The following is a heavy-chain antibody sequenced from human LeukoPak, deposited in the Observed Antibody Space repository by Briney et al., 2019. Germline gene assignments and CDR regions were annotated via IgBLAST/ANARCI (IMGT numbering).Heavy chain of an antibody. CDR2: IIPIFGTA. CDR1: GGTFSGYA. D-gene: IGHD2-15*01. CDR3: ARGGYCSGGSCSKNNWFDP. Sequence: EASVKVSCKASGGTFSGYAISWVRQAPGQGLEWMGGIIPIFGTANYAQKFQGRVTITTDESTSTAYMELSSLRSEDTAVYYCARGGYCSGGSCSKNNWFDPWGQGTLVTVSS. J-gene: IGHJ5*02. V-gene: IGHV1-69*05.